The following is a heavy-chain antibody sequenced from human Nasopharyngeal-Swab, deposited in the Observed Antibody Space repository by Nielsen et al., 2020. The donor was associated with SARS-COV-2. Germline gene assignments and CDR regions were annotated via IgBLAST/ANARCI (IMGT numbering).Heavy chain of an antibody. CDR3: ARDAGGSGGGY. CDR2: IWYDGSNK. D-gene: IGHD3-16*01. Sequence: GESLKISCAASGFTFSSYGMHWVRQAPGKGLEWVAVIWYDGSNKYYADSVKGRFTIPRDNSKNTLYLQMNSLRAEDTAVYYCARDAGGSGGGYWGQGTLVTVSS. J-gene: IGHJ4*02. CDR1: GFTFSSYG. V-gene: IGHV3-33*01.